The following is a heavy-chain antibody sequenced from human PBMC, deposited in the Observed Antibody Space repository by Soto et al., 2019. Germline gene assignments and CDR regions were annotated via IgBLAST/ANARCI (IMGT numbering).Heavy chain of an antibody. J-gene: IGHJ4*02. V-gene: IGHV4-31*03. Sequence: PSETLSLTCSVSGGSITNGDYFWGWIRQHPGKGLEWVGYMYYRGATYSNPSLRSRLSISIDTSKNQFSLNLRSVTAADTAVYYCARGTYDSSGYFDYWGQGTLVTVSS. CDR1: GGSITNGDYF. CDR2: MYYRGAT. CDR3: ARGTYDSSGYFDY. D-gene: IGHD3-22*01.